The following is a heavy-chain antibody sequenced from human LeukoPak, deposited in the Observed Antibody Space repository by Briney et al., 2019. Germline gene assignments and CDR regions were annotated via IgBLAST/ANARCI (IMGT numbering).Heavy chain of an antibody. Sequence: GGSLRLSCGASRFTFSSAGMDWVRQAPGKGLEWVAVISYDGSNKFYADSVKGRFTISRDNSKNTLYLQMNSLRTEDTAVYYCAKGHSGIYSQFDYWGQGALVTVSS. CDR1: RFTFSSAG. D-gene: IGHD1-26*01. CDR3: AKGHSGIYSQFDY. J-gene: IGHJ4*02. V-gene: IGHV3-30*18. CDR2: ISYDGSNK.